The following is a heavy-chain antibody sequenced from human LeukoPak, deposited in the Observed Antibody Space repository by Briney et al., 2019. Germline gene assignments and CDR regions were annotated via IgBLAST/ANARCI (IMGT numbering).Heavy chain of an antibody. CDR2: MNPNSGNT. Sequence: GASVKVSCKVSGYTLTELSMHWVRQATGQGLEWMGWMNPNSGNTGYAQKFQGRVTITRNTSISTAYMELSSLRSEDTAVYYCARSSGWYFVGYYYYMDVWGKGTTVTVSS. CDR3: ARSSGWYFVGYYYYMDV. CDR1: GYTLTELS. D-gene: IGHD6-19*01. V-gene: IGHV1-8*03. J-gene: IGHJ6*03.